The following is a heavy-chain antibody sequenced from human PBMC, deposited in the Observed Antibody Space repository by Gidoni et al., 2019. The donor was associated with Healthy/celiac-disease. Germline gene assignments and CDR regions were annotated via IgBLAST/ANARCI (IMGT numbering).Heavy chain of an antibody. CDR3: ARGIWFGEPAGMDV. D-gene: IGHD3-10*01. Sequence: EVQLVESGGGLVQPGGSLRLSCAASGFTFSSYDMHWVRQATGKGLEWVSAIGTAGDTYYPGSVKGRFTISRENAKNSLYLQMNSLRAGDTAVYYCARGIWFGEPAGMDVWGQGTTVTVSS. CDR2: IGTAGDT. J-gene: IGHJ6*02. CDR1: GFTFSSYD. V-gene: IGHV3-13*01.